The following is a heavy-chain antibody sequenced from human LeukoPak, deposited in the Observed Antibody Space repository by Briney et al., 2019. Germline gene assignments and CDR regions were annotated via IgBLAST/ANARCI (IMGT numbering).Heavy chain of an antibody. CDR1: GYTLTELS. Sequence: ASVKVSCKVSGYTLTELSMHWVRQAPGKGLEWMGGFDPEDGETIYAQKFQGRVTMTEDTSTDTAYMELSSLRSEDTAVYYCARGYSSGWTRTNYFDYWGQGTLVTVSS. V-gene: IGHV1-24*01. CDR3: ARGYSSGWTRTNYFDY. CDR2: FDPEDGET. J-gene: IGHJ4*02. D-gene: IGHD6-19*01.